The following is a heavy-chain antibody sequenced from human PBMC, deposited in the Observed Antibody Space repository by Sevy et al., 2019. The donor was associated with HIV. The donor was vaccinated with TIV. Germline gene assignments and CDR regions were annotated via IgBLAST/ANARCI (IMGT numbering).Heavy chain of an antibody. Sequence: SDTLSLTCTVSGGSINSDHWNWIRQPPGKGLEWIGYVYYTGGTNYNPSLKNRVTISVDRTMNQFSLKLTFRTAADTAMYYCARRNVVDIRVHGTMVTVSS. CDR2: VYYTGGT. V-gene: IGHV4-59*08. CDR3: ARRNVVDI. CDR1: GGSINSDH. J-gene: IGHJ3*02.